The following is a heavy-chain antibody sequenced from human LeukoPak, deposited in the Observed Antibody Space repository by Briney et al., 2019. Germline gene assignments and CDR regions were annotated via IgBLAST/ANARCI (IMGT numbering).Heavy chain of an antibody. CDR3: AKETYYDILTGYYWIDY. Sequence: GGSLRLSCAASGFTFSSYGMHWVRQAPGKGLEWVAVIWYDGSNKYYADSVKGRFTISRDNSKNTLYLQMNSLRAEDTAVYYCAKETYYDILTGYYWIDYWGHGTLVTVSS. D-gene: IGHD3-9*01. V-gene: IGHV3-33*06. CDR2: IWYDGSNK. CDR1: GFTFSSYG. J-gene: IGHJ4*01.